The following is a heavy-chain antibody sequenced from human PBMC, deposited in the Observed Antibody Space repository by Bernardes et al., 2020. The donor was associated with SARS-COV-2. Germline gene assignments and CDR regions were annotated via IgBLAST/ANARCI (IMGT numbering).Heavy chain of an antibody. CDR2: IQRKNEGGTT. Sequence: SLSLSSAASGFIFTTVRMNWVRHAPGKGLEWVGRIQRKNEGGTTNYAAPVKGRFTNSRDAPRNTVYLQMHSLKRKATSVYRSKTDQWIQLWSSHGVGLDYNGMDVWGQGTTVTVS. CDR3: KTDQWIQLWSSHGVGLDYNGMDV. D-gene: IGHD5-18*01. J-gene: IGHJ6*02. CDR1: GFIFTTVR. V-gene: IGHV3-15*01.